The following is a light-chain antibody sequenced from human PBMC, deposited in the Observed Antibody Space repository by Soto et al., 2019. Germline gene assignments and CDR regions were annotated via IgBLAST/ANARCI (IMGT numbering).Light chain of an antibody. Sequence: QSALTQPASVSGSPGQSITISCTGTSSDVGGYNYVAWYQQHPGKAPKLIIYDVSNRPSGVSNRFSGSKSGNTASLTISGLQAEDEADYYCHSYTSSSTYVFGTGTKLNVL. V-gene: IGLV2-14*01. CDR2: DVS. CDR3: HSYTSSSTYV. CDR1: SSDVGGYNY. J-gene: IGLJ1*01.